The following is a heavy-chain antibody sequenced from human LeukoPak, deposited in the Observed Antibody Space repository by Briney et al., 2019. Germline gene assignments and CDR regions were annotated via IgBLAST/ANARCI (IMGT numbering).Heavy chain of an antibody. CDR2: IKKDGGQK. CDR3: ARHDWFDP. J-gene: IGHJ5*02. CDR1: GFTFSDKW. Sequence: GGSLRLSCVASGFTFSDKWMSWVRQAPGKGPEWVASIKKDGGQKYYVDSVKGRFTISRDNSKNTLYLQMNSLRAEDTAVYYCARHDWFDPWGRGTLVTVSS. V-gene: IGHV3-7*03.